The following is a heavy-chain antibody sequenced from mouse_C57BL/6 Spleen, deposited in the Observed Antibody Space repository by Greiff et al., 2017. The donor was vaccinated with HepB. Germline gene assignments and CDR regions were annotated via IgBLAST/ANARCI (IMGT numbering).Heavy chain of an antibody. D-gene: IGHD1-1*01. V-gene: IGHV8-12*01. Sequence: QVTLKECGPGILQSSQTLSLTCSFSGFSLSTSGMGVSWIRQPSGTGLEWLAHIYWDDDKRYNPSLKIRLTISKYTSRNQVFLKITSVDTADTATYYCARRKGYYYGSSSVPAFDVWGTGTTVTVSS. CDR3: ARRKGYYYGSSSVPAFDV. CDR2: IYWDDDK. CDR1: GFSLSTSGMG. J-gene: IGHJ1*03.